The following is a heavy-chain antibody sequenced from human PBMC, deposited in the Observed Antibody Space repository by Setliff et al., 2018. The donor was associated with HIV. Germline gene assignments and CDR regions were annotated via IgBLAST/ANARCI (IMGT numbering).Heavy chain of an antibody. CDR2: ISTPSVYSVNK. J-gene: IGHJ6*03. CDR3: ARVLFTSGSDRSRQAGYYYYLYLNV. D-gene: IGHD3-10*01. CDR1: GYTFTSYG. V-gene: IGHV1-18*01. Sequence: VSVKVSCKAFGYTFTSYGIKWVRQAPGQGLEWMGWISTPSVYSVNKNYAKKFQGRVTLTTDTSTSTAYMELRSLRSDDTAVYYCARVLFTSGSDRSRQAGYYYYLYLNVWGKGTTVTVSS.